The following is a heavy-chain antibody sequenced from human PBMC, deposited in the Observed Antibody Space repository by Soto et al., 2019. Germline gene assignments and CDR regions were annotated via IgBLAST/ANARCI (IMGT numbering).Heavy chain of an antibody. J-gene: IGHJ6*03. CDR1: GFTLSGYA. CDR2: ISSNGVGT. CDR3: ARRARDFYYMDV. V-gene: IGHV3-64*01. Sequence: EVQLAESGGGLAQPGGSLRLSCAASGFTLSGYAMDWVRQAPGKGLEYVSGISSNGVGTYYANSVQGRFTISRDNSKNTVYLQMGSLRPEDMAVYYCARRARDFYYMDVWGKGTTVTVSS. D-gene: IGHD3-10*01.